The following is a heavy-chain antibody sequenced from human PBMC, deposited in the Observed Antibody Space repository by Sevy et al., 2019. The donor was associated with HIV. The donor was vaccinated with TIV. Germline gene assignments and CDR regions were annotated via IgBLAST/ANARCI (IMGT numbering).Heavy chain of an antibody. D-gene: IGHD3-3*01. CDR3: ARGGSGDVWNYEYYYYGMDV. CDR2: MSPKRGNT. Sequence: ASVKVSCKASGDTFITYDINWVRQATGQGLEWMGWMSPKRGNTDYAQKFQGRLIMTRDLATSTAYMELSSLRSEDTAVYYCARGGSGDVWNYEYYYYGMDVWGQGTTVTVSS. CDR1: GDTFITYD. J-gene: IGHJ6*02. V-gene: IGHV1-8*01.